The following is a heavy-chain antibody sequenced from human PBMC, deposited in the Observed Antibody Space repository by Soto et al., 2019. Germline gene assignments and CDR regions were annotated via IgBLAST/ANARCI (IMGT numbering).Heavy chain of an antibody. J-gene: IGHJ4*02. CDR1: GFTFSSYG. CDR2: IWYDGSNK. D-gene: IGHD6-19*01. Sequence: QVQLVESGGGVVQPGRSLRLSCAASGFTFSSYGMHWVRQAPGKGLEWVAVIWYDGSNKYYADSVKGRFTISRDNSKNTLYLQMTSLKAEDTAVYYCARDGDSSGWYQVFRVWGQGTLVTVSS. V-gene: IGHV3-33*01. CDR3: ARDGDSSGWYQVFRV.